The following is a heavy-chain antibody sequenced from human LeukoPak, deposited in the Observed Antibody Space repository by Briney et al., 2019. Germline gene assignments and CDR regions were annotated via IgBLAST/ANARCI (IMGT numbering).Heavy chain of an antibody. V-gene: IGHV3-21*01. CDR3: ARGPPYGGNSGGY. D-gene: IGHD4-23*01. CDR2: ISSSSYI. CDR1: GFSISSSA. J-gene: IGHJ4*02. Sequence: GGSLRLSCAASGFSISSSAMNWVRQAPGKGLEWVSSISSSSYIYYADSVKGRFTISRDNAKNSLYLQMNSLRAEDTAVYYCARGPPYGGNSGGYWGQGTLVTVSS.